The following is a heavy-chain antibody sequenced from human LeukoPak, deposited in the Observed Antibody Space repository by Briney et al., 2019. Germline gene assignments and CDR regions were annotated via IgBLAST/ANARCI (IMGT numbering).Heavy chain of an antibody. V-gene: IGHV1-69*13. Sequence: ASVKVSCKASGGTFSSYAISWVRQAPGQGLEWMGGIIPIFGTANYAQKFQGRVTITADESTSTAYMELSSLRSEDTAVYYCARDGAITGTNEPLDYWGQGTLVTVSS. CDR1: GGTFSSYA. D-gene: IGHD1-7*01. CDR2: IIPIFGTA. J-gene: IGHJ4*02. CDR3: ARDGAITGTNEPLDY.